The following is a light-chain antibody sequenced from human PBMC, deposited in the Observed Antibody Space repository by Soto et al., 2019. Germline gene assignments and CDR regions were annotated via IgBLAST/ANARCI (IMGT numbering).Light chain of an antibody. CDR1: RSDVGGYNY. Sequence: QSALTQPASVSGSLGQSITISCTGTRSDVGGYNYVSWFQQHPGKAPKLLIYGVNNRPSGVSNRFSGSKSGSTASLTISGLLAEDEADYYCSSYTDTVSAVFGGGTKVTVL. CDR3: SSYTDTVSAV. CDR2: GVN. V-gene: IGLV2-14*01. J-gene: IGLJ2*01.